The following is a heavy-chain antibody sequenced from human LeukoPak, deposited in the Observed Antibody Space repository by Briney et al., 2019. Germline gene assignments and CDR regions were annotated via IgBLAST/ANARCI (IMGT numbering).Heavy chain of an antibody. V-gene: IGHV1-3*01. J-gene: IGHJ3*02. D-gene: IGHD6-19*01. CDR1: GYTFTIYA. CDR3: ARDSSGWWDWDAFDI. CDR2: VNAGNGNT. Sequence: GASVKVSFKASGYTFTIYAMHWVRQAPGQRLEWMGWVNAGNGNTKYSQKFQGRVTITRDTSASTAYMELSSLRSEDTAVYYCARDSSGWWDWDAFDIWGQGTMVTVSS.